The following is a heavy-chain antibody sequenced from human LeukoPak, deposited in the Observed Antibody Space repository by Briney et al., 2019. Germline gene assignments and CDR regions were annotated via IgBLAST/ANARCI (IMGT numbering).Heavy chain of an antibody. CDR2: IYSSGSN. CDR1: GGSISGYF. D-gene: IGHD3-22*01. V-gene: IGHV4-4*07. J-gene: IGHJ5*02. CDR3: AREYYYDSSGYYGP. Sequence: SETLSLTCTVSGGSISGYFWSWIRQPAGKGLEWIGRIYSSGSNNYNPSLKSRVTMSLDTSKNHFSLKLSSVTAADTAVYYCAREYYYDSSGYYGPWGQGTLVTVSS.